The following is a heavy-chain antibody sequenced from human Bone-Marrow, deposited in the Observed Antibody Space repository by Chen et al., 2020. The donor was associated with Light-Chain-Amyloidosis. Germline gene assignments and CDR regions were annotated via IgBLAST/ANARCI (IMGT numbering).Heavy chain of an antibody. CDR2: VKTDGSTT. CDR3: TRDLDWLLFDY. CDR1: GLTFSNYW. Sequence: EVQLVESGGGLVQPGGSLRLSCEASGLTFSNYWMHWVRQAPGQGLVWVARVKTDGSTTAYADSVKGRFTISRDNAKNTLYLQMNSLRAEDTAVYYCTRDLDWLLFDYWGQGALVTVSA. D-gene: IGHD3-9*01. J-gene: IGHJ4*02. V-gene: IGHV3-74*03.